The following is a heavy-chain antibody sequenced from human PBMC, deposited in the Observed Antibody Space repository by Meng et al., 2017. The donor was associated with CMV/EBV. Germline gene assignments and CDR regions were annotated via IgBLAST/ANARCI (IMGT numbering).Heavy chain of an antibody. CDR2: ISYDGSNK. Sequence: GGSLRLSCAASGFTSSSYAMSWVRQAPGKGLEWVAVISYDGSNKYYADSVKGRFTISRDNSKNTLYLQMNSLRAEDTAVYYCARDRGGYCSSTSCYTYYYYGMDVWGQGTTVTVSS. V-gene: IGHV3-30-3*01. CDR3: ARDRGGYCSSTSCYTYYYYGMDV. CDR1: GFTSSSYA. J-gene: IGHJ6*02. D-gene: IGHD2-2*02.